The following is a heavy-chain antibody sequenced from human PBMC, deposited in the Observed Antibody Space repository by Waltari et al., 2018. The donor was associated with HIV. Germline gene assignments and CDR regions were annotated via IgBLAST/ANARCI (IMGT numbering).Heavy chain of an antibody. D-gene: IGHD3-10*01. V-gene: IGHV3-13*04. CDR2: IGTAGDT. J-gene: IGHJ3*02. Sequence: EVQLVESGGGLVQPGGSLRLSCADSGFTFSSYELHWVRQATGKGLEGVSTIGTAGDTYYPGSVKGRFTISRENAKNSLYLQMNSLRAGDTAVYYCARSRSGRNDAFDIWGQGTMVTVSS. CDR3: ARSRSGRNDAFDI. CDR1: GFTFSSYE.